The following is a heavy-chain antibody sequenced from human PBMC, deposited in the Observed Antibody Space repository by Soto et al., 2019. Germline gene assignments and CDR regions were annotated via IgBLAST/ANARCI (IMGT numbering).Heavy chain of an antibody. Sequence: QVQLQESGPGLVKPSQTLSLTCSVSGGSISSDRYFWSWVRQHPGKGLEWIAYILNSGSTYFNPSLKNRATFSVDTSKTQFSLNLPSVTAADTDVYYCARGYTTFGFYYYGLDVWGQGTTVIVSS. CDR1: GGSISSDRYF. CDR2: ILNSGST. J-gene: IGHJ6*02. D-gene: IGHD3-10*01. CDR3: ARGYTTFGFYYYGLDV. V-gene: IGHV4-31*03.